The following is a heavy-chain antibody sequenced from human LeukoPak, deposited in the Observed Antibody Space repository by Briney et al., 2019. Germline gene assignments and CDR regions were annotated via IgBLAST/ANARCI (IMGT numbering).Heavy chain of an antibody. J-gene: IGHJ3*02. D-gene: IGHD4/OR15-4a*01. CDR1: GVSISPYY. CDR2: IYYSGST. Sequence: PSETLSLTCTVSGVSISPYYWSWIRQPPGKGLEWIGYIYYSGSTNYNPSLKSRVTISIDTSKNQFSLKLSSVTAADTAVYYCARRVQDTFDIWGQGTMVTVSS. V-gene: IGHV4-59*08. CDR3: ARRVQDTFDI.